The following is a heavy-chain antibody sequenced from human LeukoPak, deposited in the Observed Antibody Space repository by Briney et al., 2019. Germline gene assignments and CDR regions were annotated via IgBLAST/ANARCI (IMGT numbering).Heavy chain of an antibody. J-gene: IGHJ4*02. CDR2: IYYSGST. Sequence: PSETLSLTCTVSGGSISSGDYYWSWLREPPGKGLEWIGYIYYSGSTYYNPSLKSRVTISVATSKNQFSLKLRSVTAADTAVYYCARGGGNYYFDYWGQGTLATVSS. D-gene: IGHD1-7*01. V-gene: IGHV4-30-4*01. CDR1: GGSISSGDYY. CDR3: ARGGGNYYFDY.